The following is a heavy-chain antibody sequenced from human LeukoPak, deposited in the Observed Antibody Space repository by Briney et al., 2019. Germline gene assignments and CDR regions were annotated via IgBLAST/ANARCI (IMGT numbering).Heavy chain of an antibody. CDR2: ISSGGRTI. CDR1: GFTFSDYY. J-gene: IGHJ3*02. D-gene: IGHD2-15*01. CDR3: ARPVVAATPPDTFDI. V-gene: IGHV3-11*04. Sequence: GGSLRLSCAASGFTFSDYYMSWIRQAPGKGLEGVSYISSGGRTIYYADSVKGRFTMSRDNAKNSLYLQMNSLRAEDTAVYYCARPVVAATPPDTFDIWGQGTMVTVSS.